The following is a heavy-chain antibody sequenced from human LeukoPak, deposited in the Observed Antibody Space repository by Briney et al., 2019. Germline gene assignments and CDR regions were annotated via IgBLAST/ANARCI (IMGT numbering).Heavy chain of an antibody. CDR2: IYYSGST. Sequence: NPSETLSLXCTVSGGSSSSYYWSWIRQPPGKGLEWIGYIYYSGSTNYNPSLKSRVTISVDTSKNQFSLKLSSVTAADTAVYYCAREGAPTSYYYYMDVWGKGTTVTVSS. J-gene: IGHJ6*03. CDR1: GGSSSSYY. CDR3: AREGAPTSYYYYMDV. D-gene: IGHD1-26*01. V-gene: IGHV4-59*01.